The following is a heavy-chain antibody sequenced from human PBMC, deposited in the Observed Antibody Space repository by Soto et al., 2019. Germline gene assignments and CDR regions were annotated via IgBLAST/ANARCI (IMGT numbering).Heavy chain of an antibody. CDR3: ARGGLLGFRDSHPWFDP. V-gene: IGHV1-69*13. CDR1: GGTFSSYA. J-gene: IGHJ5*02. D-gene: IGHD2-15*01. CDR2: IIPIFGTA. Sequence: SVKVSCKASGGTFSSYAISWVRQAPGQGLEWMGGIIPIFGTANYAQKFQGRVTITADESTSTAYMELSSLRSEDTAVYHCARGGLLGFRDSHPWFDPWGQGTLVTVSS.